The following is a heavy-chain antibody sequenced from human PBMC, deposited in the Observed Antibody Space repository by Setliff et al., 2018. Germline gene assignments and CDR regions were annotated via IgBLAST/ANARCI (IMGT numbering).Heavy chain of an antibody. V-gene: IGHV4-39*07. CDR1: GGSISSNTYY. CDR3: ARTNYYDSSTYFNWFDP. D-gene: IGHD3-22*01. Sequence: PSETLSLTCTVSGGSISSNTYYWGWIRQPPGKGLEWIGNIYHSGSTYYNPSLKSRVTMSVDTSKNQFSLKLSSVTAADTAVYYCARTNYYDSSTYFNWFDPWGQGTLVTVSS. CDR2: IYHSGST. J-gene: IGHJ5*02.